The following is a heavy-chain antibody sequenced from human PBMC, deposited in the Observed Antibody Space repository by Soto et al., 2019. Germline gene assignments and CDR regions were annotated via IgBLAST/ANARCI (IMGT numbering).Heavy chain of an antibody. CDR1: GFAFSNYW. V-gene: IGHV3-74*01. D-gene: IGHD2-15*01. CDR2: INSDGTST. CDR3: AGRGTGSGIGY. J-gene: IGHJ4*02. Sequence: GGSLRLSCVASGFAFSNYWMHWVRQAPGKGLVWVSRINSDGTSTSYADSVKGRFTISRDNAKNMVYLQMNNLRGDETAVYYCAGRGTGSGIGYWGQGTLVTVSS.